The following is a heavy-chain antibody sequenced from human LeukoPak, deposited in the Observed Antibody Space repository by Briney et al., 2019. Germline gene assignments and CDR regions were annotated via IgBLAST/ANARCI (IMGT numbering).Heavy chain of an antibody. CDR1: GGSISSYY. J-gene: IGHJ4*02. V-gene: IGHV4-59*01. CDR2: IYYSGST. Sequence: PSETLSLTCTVSGGSISSYYWSWIRQPPGKGLEWIGYIYYSGSTNYNPSLKSRVTISVDTSKNQFSLKLSSVTAADTAVYYCARDALRYFSNWGQGTLVTVSS. CDR3: ARDALRYFSN. D-gene: IGHD4-17*01.